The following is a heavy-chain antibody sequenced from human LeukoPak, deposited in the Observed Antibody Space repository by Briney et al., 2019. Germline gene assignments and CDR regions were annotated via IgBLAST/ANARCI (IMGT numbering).Heavy chain of an antibody. CDR3: ARAPSAKNSSPYFFDY. D-gene: IGHD6-6*01. Sequence: SETLSLTCTVSGGSISNYYWSWIRQPPGKGLEWIGYIYYSGSTNYNPSLKSRVTISVDTSKNQFSLKLSSVTAADTAVYYCARAPSAKNSSPYFFDYWGQGTLVTVSS. CDR2: IYYSGST. J-gene: IGHJ4*02. V-gene: IGHV4-59*01. CDR1: GGSISNYY.